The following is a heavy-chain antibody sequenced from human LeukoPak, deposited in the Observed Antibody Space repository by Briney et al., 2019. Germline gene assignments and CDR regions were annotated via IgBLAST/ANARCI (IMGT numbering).Heavy chain of an antibody. D-gene: IGHD6-13*01. Sequence: PGGSLRLSCAASGFTFSSYGMHWVRQAPGKGLEWVAFIRYDGSNKYYADSVKGRFTISRDNSKNTLYLQMNSLRAEDTAVYYCXKXGPXAAAVDRGNFDYWGQGTLVTVSS. J-gene: IGHJ4*02. V-gene: IGHV3-30*02. CDR1: GFTFSSYG. CDR2: IRYDGSNK. CDR3: XKXGPXAAAVDRGNFDY.